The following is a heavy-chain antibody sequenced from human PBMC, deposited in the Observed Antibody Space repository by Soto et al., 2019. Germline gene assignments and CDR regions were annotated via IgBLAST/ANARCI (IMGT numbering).Heavy chain of an antibody. CDR2: INHSGST. V-gene: IGHV4-34*01. CDR3: ARGMFNWNDGSLDH. D-gene: IGHD1-1*01. CDR1: GGSFSDYH. Sequence: SETLSLTCAVYGGSFSDYHWSWIRQPPGKGLEWIGEINHSGSTSYNPSLKSRVTISVDTSRNQFSLKLSSVTAAGTAVYYCARGMFNWNDGSLDHWGQGTLVTVSS. J-gene: IGHJ4*02.